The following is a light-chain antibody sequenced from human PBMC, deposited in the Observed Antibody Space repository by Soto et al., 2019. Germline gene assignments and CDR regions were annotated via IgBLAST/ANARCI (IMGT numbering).Light chain of an antibody. CDR3: SSYTSTSTYV. J-gene: IGLJ1*01. V-gene: IGLV2-14*01. CDR2: EVS. Sequence: QSALTQPASVSGSPGQSITIPCTGTSSDVGGYNYVSWYQQHPGKAPKLMIYEVSNQPSGVSNRFSGSKSGNTASLTISGLQAEDEADYYCSSYTSTSTYVFGTGTKLTVL. CDR1: SSDVGGYNY.